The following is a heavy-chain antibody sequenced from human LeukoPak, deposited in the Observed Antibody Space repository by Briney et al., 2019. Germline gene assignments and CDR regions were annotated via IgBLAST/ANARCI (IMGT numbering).Heavy chain of an antibody. J-gene: IGHJ5*02. V-gene: IGHV4-34*01. CDR1: GGSFSGYY. D-gene: IGHD2-2*01. CDR2: INHSGST. CDR3: ARDIVVVPAAYNWFDP. Sequence: SETLSLTCAVYGGSFSGYYWSWIRQPPGKGLEWIGEINHSGSTNYNPSLKSRVTISVDTSKNQFSLKLSSVTAADTAVYYCARDIVVVPAAYNWFDPWGQGTPVTVSS.